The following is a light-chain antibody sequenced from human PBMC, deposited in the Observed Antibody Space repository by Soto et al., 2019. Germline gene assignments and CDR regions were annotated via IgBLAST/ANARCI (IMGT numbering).Light chain of an antibody. V-gene: IGKV3-15*01. Sequence: IVLTQSPGTLSLSPGERATLSCRASESVGSNLAWYQQKPGQAPRLLIHGASKRATGIPARFSGSGSGTEFTLTISSLQSEDFAVYYCQQYYKWPPETFGQGTKVDI. CDR3: QQYYKWPPET. CDR2: GAS. CDR1: ESVGSN. J-gene: IGKJ2*01.